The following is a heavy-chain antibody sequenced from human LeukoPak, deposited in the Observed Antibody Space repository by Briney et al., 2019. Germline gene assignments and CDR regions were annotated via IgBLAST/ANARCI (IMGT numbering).Heavy chain of an antibody. CDR1: GYSFTSYW. CDR3: ARQSSSYGSGSSA. V-gene: IGHV5-51*01. D-gene: IGHD3-10*01. J-gene: IGHJ5*02. CDR2: IYPGDSDT. Sequence: GESLKISCKGSGYSFTSYWIGWARQMPGKGLEWMGIIYPGDSDTRYSPSFQGQVTISADKSISTAYLQWSSLKASDTAMYYCARQSSSYGSGSSAWGQGTLVTVSS.